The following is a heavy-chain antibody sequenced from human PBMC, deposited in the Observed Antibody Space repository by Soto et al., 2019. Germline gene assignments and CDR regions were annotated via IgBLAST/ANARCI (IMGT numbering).Heavy chain of an antibody. Sequence: PGGSLRLSCAASGFTFSSYGMHWVRQAPGKGLEWVAVIWYDGSNKYYADSVKGRFTISRDNSKNTLYLQMNSLRAEDTAVYYCARDLHVGANYYDSTWFDPWSQGTLVTVSS. D-gene: IGHD3-22*01. CDR2: IWYDGSNK. CDR1: GFTFSSYG. J-gene: IGHJ5*02. CDR3: ARDLHVGANYYDSTWFDP. V-gene: IGHV3-33*01.